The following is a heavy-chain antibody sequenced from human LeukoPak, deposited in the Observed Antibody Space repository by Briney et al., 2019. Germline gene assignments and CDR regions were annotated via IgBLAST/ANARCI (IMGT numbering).Heavy chain of an antibody. V-gene: IGHV1-18*01. Sequence: ASGKVSCKASGYTFTRYGISWVRQAPGQVLEWMGWISAYNGNTNYAQKLQGRVTMTTDTSTSTAYMELRSLRSDDTAVYYCARVKDGYNWEAFDIWGQGTMVTVSS. J-gene: IGHJ3*02. CDR2: ISAYNGNT. CDR1: GYTFTRYG. D-gene: IGHD5-24*01. CDR3: ARVKDGYNWEAFDI.